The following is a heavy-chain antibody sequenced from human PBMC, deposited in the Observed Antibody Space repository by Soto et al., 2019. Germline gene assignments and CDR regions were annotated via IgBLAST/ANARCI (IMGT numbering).Heavy chain of an antibody. CDR1: GFSLSSSGVG. CDR3: ARRVSHSVSWGVGWFDS. J-gene: IGHJ5*01. Sequence: QISLKESGPTLAEPTETLTLTCSFSGFSLSSSGVGVGWFRQAPGKALECLAIIYWDNDRGYNPCLKNRLSITKDTSKNQVVLIMAYMESVDTGTYYCARRVSHSVSWGVGWFDSWGQGAQVTVS. D-gene: IGHD1-26*01. CDR2: IYWDNDR. V-gene: IGHV2-5*02.